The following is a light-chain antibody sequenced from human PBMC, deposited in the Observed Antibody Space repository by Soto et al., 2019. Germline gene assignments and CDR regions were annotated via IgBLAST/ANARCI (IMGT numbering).Light chain of an antibody. V-gene: IGKV3-20*01. Sequence: DIVLTQSPGTLSLSPGEIATLSCRASQSVSSSYLAWYQHKPGQAPRLLIYGASSRATGIPDRFSGSGSGTDFTLTINRLEPEDFAVYFCQQYGASPRFGQGTRLEIK. J-gene: IGKJ5*01. CDR2: GAS. CDR1: QSVSSSY. CDR3: QQYGASPR.